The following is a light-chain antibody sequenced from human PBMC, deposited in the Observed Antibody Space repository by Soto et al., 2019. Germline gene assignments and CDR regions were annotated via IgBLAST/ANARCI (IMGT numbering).Light chain of an antibody. CDR3: SSFSKSNTLVV. V-gene: IGLV2-14*03. CDR1: SSDIGGFNH. J-gene: IGLJ2*01. Sequence: QSALTQPASVSGSPGQSVTISCTGTSSDIGGFNHVSWYQSHPGKAPKLIISDVTNRPSGISDRFSGSKSGNTASLTISGLQAEDEADYHCSSFSKSNTLVVFGGGTKLTVL. CDR2: DVT.